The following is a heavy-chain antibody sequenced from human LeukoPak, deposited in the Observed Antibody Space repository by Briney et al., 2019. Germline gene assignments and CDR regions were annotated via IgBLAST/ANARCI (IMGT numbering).Heavy chain of an antibody. CDR1: GYTFTGHY. V-gene: IGHV1-2*02. CDR2: TNPNSGGT. Sequence: ASVQVSCKASGYTFTGHYMHWVRQAPGQGLEWMGWTNPNSGGTNYAQNFQGRVTMTRDTSISSAYMELSSLRSDDTAVYYCARDKDTAMVGDYWGQGTLLTVSS. J-gene: IGHJ4*02. D-gene: IGHD5-18*01. CDR3: ARDKDTAMVGDY.